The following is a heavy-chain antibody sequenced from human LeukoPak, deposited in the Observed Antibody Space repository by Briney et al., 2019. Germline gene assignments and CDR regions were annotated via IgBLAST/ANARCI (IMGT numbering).Heavy chain of an antibody. J-gene: IGHJ6*02. CDR3: ARDSEALYYYYGMDV. CDR2: ISAYNGNT. V-gene: IGHV1-18*01. Sequence: GASVKVSCKASGYTFTSYGISWVRQAPGQGLEWMGWISAYNGNTNYAQKLQGRVTMTTDTSTSTAYMELRSLRSDDTAVYYCARDSEALYYYYGMDVWGQGTTVTVSS. CDR1: GYTFTSYG.